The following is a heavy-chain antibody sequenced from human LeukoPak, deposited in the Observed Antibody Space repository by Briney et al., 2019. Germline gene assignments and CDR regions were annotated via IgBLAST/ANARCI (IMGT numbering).Heavy chain of an antibody. Sequence: GGSLRLSCAASGFTFSSYSMNWVRQAPGKGLEWVSSISSSSSYIYYADSVKGRFTISRDSAKNSLFLQMNSLRAEDTAVYYCVRDSYGSGTYFSAHWGQGTLVTVSS. J-gene: IGHJ4*02. CDR3: VRDSYGSGTYFSAH. D-gene: IGHD3-10*01. CDR2: ISSSSSYI. V-gene: IGHV3-21*01. CDR1: GFTFSSYS.